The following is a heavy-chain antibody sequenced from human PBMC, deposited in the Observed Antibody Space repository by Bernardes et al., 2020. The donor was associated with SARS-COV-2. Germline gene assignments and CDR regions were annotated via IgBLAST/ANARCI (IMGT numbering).Heavy chain of an antibody. CDR3: ARAWSAADAFDI. CDR1: GGSISSYY. D-gene: IGHD6-13*01. J-gene: IGHJ3*02. CDR2: IYYSGST. V-gene: IGHV4-59*01. Sequence: SETLSLTRTVSGGSISSYYWSWIRQPPGKGLEWIGYIYYSGSTNYNPSLKSRVTISVDTSKNQFSLKLSSVTAADTAVYYCARAWSAADAFDIWGQGTMVTVSS.